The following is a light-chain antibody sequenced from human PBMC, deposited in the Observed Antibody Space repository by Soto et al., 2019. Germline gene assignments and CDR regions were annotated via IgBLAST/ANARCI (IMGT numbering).Light chain of an antibody. V-gene: IGKV1-5*01. CDR2: DAS. Sequence: DIQMTQSPATLSASVGDRVTSTCRASQSISSWLAWYQQKPGKVPKLLIDDASSLESGVPSRFSGSGSGTEFTLTISSLQPDDFETYYGQQYNTYPWTFGQGTKVEIK. CDR1: QSISSW. J-gene: IGKJ1*01. CDR3: QQYNTYPWT.